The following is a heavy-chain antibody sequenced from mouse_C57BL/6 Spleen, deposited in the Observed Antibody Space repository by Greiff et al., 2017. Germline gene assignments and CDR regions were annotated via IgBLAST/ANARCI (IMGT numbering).Heavy chain of an antibody. D-gene: IGHD2-5*01. CDR2: IDPENGDT. J-gene: IGHJ3*01. Sequence: EVKLQQSGAELVRPGASVKLSCTASGFNIKDDYMHWVKQRPEQGLEWIGLIDPENGDTEYASKVQGKATITADTSSNTAYMQLSSLTSEDTAVYYCTTSYDSNYGFAYWGQGTLVTVSA. CDR1: GFNIKDDY. CDR3: TTSYDSNYGFAY. V-gene: IGHV14-4*01.